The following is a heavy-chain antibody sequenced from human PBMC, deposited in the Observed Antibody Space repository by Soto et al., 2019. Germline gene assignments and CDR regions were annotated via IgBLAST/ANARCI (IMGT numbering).Heavy chain of an antibody. Sequence: QVQLQESGPGLVKPSGTLPLTCAVSGGSISSSNWWSWVRQPPGKGLEWIGEVYHSGSTDYTPSLKSRVTISVDKSKNQFSLKLSSVTAADTAVYYCARDPGQQLARGYFDYWGQGTLVTDFS. CDR1: GGSISSSNW. V-gene: IGHV4-4*02. CDR2: VYHSGST. J-gene: IGHJ4*02. D-gene: IGHD6-13*01. CDR3: ARDPGQQLARGYFDY.